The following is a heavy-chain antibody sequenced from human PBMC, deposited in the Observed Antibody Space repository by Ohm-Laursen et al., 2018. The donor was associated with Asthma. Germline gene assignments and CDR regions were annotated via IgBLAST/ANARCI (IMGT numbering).Heavy chain of an antibody. J-gene: IGHJ4*02. V-gene: IGHV5-51*01. D-gene: IGHD3-22*01. CDR1: GYSFTSYW. CDR2: IYPGDSDT. CDR3: ARHAYDYYDSSGYYN. Sequence: ESLRISCKGSGYSFTSYWIGWVRQMPGKGLEWMGIIYPGDSDTRYSPSFQGQVTISADKSIGTAYLQWSSLKASDTAMYYCARHAYDYYDSSGYYNWGQGTLVTVSS.